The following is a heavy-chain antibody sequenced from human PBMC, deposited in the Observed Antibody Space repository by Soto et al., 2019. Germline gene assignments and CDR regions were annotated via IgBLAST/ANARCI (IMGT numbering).Heavy chain of an antibody. V-gene: IGHV4-39*01. CDR3: ARGRRYSSSWYSHY. CDR2: IYNSGST. Sequence: SETLSLTCTVSGGSISSSSYYWGWIRQPPGKGLKRIGSIYNSGSTYYNPSLKSRVTISVDTSKNQFSLKLSSVTAADTAVYYCARGRRYSSSWYSHYWGQGTLVTVSS. D-gene: IGHD6-13*01. J-gene: IGHJ4*02. CDR1: GGSISSSSYY.